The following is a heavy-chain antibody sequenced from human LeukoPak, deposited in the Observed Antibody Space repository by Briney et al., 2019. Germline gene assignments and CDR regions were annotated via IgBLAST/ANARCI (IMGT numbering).Heavy chain of an antibody. CDR2: ISYSGST. Sequence: PSETLSLTCTVSGGSVSSGSYFWSWIRQPPGKGLEWIGYISYSGSTNYNPSLKSRVIISVDTSKNQFSLKLSSVTAADTAVFYCARSPWGIAAAGHWGQGTLVTVFS. V-gene: IGHV4-61*01. CDR3: ARSPWGIAAAGH. CDR1: GGSVSSGSYF. J-gene: IGHJ4*02. D-gene: IGHD6-13*01.